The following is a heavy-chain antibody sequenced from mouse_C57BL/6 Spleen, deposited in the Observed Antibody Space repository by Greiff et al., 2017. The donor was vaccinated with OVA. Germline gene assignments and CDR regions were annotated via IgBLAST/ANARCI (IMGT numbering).Heavy chain of an antibody. J-gene: IGHJ2*01. V-gene: IGHV1-61*01. CDR2: IYPSDSET. Sequence: QVQLQQPGAELVRPGSSVKLSCTASGYTFTSYWMDWVKQRPGQGLEWIGNIYPSDSETHYNQKFKDKATLTVDKSSSTAYLQLSSLTSEDAAVYYCARSDGYYFDYWGQGTTLTVSS. CDR3: ARSDGYYFDY. D-gene: IGHD2-3*01. CDR1: GYTFTSYW.